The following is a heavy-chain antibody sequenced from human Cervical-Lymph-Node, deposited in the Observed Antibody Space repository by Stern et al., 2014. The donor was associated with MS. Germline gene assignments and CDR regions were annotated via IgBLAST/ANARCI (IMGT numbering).Heavy chain of an antibody. D-gene: IGHD4-23*01. CDR2: TYYDGSNR. CDR1: GFTFSSSG. CDR3: AREGGNTAEYFQH. J-gene: IGHJ1*01. V-gene: IGHV3-33*01. Sequence: QVQLVESGGGVVQPGRSLRLFCAASGFTFSSSGMPWVRQAPGKGMEGLAITYYDGSNRYHADSVKGRFTISRDNSKNTLYLQMNSLRAEDTAVYYCAREGGNTAEYFQHWGQGTLVTVSS.